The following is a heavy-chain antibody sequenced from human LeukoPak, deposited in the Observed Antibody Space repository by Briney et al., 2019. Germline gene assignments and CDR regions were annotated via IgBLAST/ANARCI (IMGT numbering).Heavy chain of an antibody. V-gene: IGHV1-46*01. J-gene: IGHJ4*02. CDR2: INPSGGST. CDR1: GYTFTSYY. Sequence: GASVKVSCKAFGYTFTSYYMHWVRQAPGQGLEWMGIINPSGGSTSYAQKFQGRVTMTRDMSTSTVYMELSSLRSEDTAVYYCAGHREDRLESDYGDYGNLDYWGQGTLVTVSS. D-gene: IGHD4-17*01. CDR3: AGHREDRLESDYGDYGNLDY.